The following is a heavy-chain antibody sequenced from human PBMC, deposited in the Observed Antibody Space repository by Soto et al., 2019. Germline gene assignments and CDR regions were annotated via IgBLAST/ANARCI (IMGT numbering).Heavy chain of an antibody. Sequence: QVQLVQSGAEVKKPGASVKVSCKASGYTFTSYAMHWVRQAPGQRLEWMGWINAGNGNTKYSQKFQGRVTITRDTSASTAYMELSSLRSEDTAVYYCARAYTGGSGWYAGGGDYWGQGTLVTVSS. J-gene: IGHJ4*02. V-gene: IGHV1-3*01. D-gene: IGHD6-19*01. CDR2: INAGNGNT. CDR1: GYTFTSYA. CDR3: ARAYTGGSGWYAGGGDY.